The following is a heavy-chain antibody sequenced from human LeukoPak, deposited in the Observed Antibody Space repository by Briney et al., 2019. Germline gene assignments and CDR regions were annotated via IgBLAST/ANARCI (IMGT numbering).Heavy chain of an antibody. J-gene: IGHJ4*02. Sequence: PSETLSLTCAVYGGSFSGYYWSWIRQPPGKGLEWIGEINHSGSTNYNPSLKSRVTISVDTSKNQFSLRLGSVTAADTAVYYCARDSSGYLFDYWGQGTLVTVSS. CDR1: GGSFSGYY. CDR3: ARDSSGYLFDY. V-gene: IGHV4-34*01. CDR2: INHSGST. D-gene: IGHD3-22*01.